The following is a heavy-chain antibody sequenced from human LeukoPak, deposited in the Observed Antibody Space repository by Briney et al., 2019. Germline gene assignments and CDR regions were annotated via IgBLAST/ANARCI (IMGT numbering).Heavy chain of an antibody. V-gene: IGHV4-59*08. D-gene: IGHD5-12*01. CDR2: IYYSGST. Sequence: SETLSLTCTVSGGSISSYYWSWIRQPPGKGLEWIGYIYYSGSTNYNPSLKSRVTISVDTSKNQFSLKLSSVTAADTAVYYCARQWRWFDPWGQETLVTVSS. J-gene: IGHJ5*02. CDR3: ARQWRWFDP. CDR1: GGSISSYY.